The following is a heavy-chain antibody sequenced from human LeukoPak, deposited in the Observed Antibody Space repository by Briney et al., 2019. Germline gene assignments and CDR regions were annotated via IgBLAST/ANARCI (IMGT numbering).Heavy chain of an antibody. Sequence: PSETLSLTCTVSGGSISSSSYYWGWIRQPPGKGLEWIGSIYYSGSTYYNPSLKSRVTISVDTSKNQFSLKLSSVTAADTAVYYCASFFLAYCGGDCYGYFDYWGQGTLVTVSS. CDR1: GGSISSSSYY. D-gene: IGHD2-21*02. CDR2: IYYSGST. J-gene: IGHJ4*02. CDR3: ASFFLAYCGGDCYGYFDY. V-gene: IGHV4-39*01.